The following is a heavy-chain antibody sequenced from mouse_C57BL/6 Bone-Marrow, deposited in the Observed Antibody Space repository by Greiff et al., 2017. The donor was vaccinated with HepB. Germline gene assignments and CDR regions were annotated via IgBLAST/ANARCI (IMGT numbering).Heavy chain of an antibody. CDR3: ERFTTVVAEDY. V-gene: IGHV1-55*01. CDR2: IYPGSGST. CDR1: GYTFTRYW. Sequence: QVQLQQPGAELVKPGASVKMSCKASGYTFTRYWITWVKQRPGQGLEWIGDIYPGSGSTNYNEKFKSKATLTVDTSSSTAYMQLIRLTSEDSAVYYCERFTTVVAEDYWGQGTTLTVSS. D-gene: IGHD1-1*01. J-gene: IGHJ2*01.